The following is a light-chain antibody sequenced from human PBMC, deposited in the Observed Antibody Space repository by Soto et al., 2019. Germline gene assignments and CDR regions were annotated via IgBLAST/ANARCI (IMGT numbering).Light chain of an antibody. J-gene: IGLJ1*01. Sequence: QSALTQPASVSGSPGQSITISCTGTSSDVGSYNLVSWYQQHPGKAPKLMIYEGSKRPSGVSNRFSGSKSGNMASLTISGLQAEDEADYYCCSYAGSSDYVFGTGTQLTVL. CDR3: CSYAGSSDYV. V-gene: IGLV2-23*01. CDR2: EGS. CDR1: SSDVGSYNL.